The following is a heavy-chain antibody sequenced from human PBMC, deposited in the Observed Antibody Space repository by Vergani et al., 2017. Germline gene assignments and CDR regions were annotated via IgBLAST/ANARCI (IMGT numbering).Heavy chain of an antibody. D-gene: IGHD1-14*01. CDR2: TWYDGNNK. V-gene: IGHV3-33*01. Sequence: QVQLVESGGGVVQPGRSLRLSCAASGFTFNQYGMHWVRQAPGKGQEWVAVTWYDGNNKQYADSVKGRFTISRDNSKSTMYLQMNSLRDEDTGVYYCAGDLRLLYNRFDPWGQGTLVTVSS. CDR1: GFTFNQYG. CDR3: AGDLRLLYNRFDP. J-gene: IGHJ5*02.